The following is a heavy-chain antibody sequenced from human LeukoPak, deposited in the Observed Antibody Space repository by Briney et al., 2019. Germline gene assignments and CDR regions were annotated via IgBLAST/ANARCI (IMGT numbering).Heavy chain of an antibody. Sequence: GGSLRLSCAASGFTFGSSAMHWVRQAPGKGLEGVAVISYDGSNKYYADSVKGRFTISRDNSKNTLYLQMNSLRAEDTAVYYCARDGGAYYDFWSGYEEDYWGQGTLVTVSS. CDR3: ARDGGAYYDFWSGYEEDY. V-gene: IGHV3-30-3*01. CDR2: ISYDGSNK. J-gene: IGHJ4*02. D-gene: IGHD3-3*01. CDR1: GFTFGSSA.